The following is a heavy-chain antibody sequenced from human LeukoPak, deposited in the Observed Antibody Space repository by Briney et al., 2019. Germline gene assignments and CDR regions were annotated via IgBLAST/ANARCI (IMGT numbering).Heavy chain of an antibody. J-gene: IGHJ4*02. V-gene: IGHV4-34*01. CDR2: INHSGST. Sequence: SETLSLTCAVYGGSFSGYYWSWIRQPPGKGLEWIGEINHSGSTNYNPSLKSRVTISVDTSKNQFSLKLSSVTAADTAVYYCARVVRGYSYGSVDYWGQGTLVTVSS. CDR1: GGSFSGYY. D-gene: IGHD5-18*01. CDR3: ARVVRGYSYGSVDY.